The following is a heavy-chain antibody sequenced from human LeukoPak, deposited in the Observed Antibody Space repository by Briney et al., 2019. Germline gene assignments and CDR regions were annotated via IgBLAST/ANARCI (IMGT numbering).Heavy chain of an antibody. V-gene: IGHV4-59*01. Sequence: SETLSLTCSVSGGSISNYYWSWLRQPPGKGLEWIGYVNYSGSTTYKPSLRSRVTISLDTSENQFSLKVTSVTAADTAVYYCARGFAAAGTYFDYWGQGILVTVSS. CDR3: ARGFAAAGTYFDY. J-gene: IGHJ4*02. CDR2: VNYSGST. CDR1: GGSISNYY. D-gene: IGHD6-13*01.